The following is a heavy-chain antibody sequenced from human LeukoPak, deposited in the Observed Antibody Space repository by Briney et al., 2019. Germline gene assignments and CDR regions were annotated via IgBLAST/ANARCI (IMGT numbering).Heavy chain of an antibody. CDR2: VSPNNGNT. CDR1: GYTFATSS. CDR3: TRVRDSNNWWGAFDI. V-gene: IGHV1-18*01. D-gene: IGHD6-13*01. J-gene: IGHJ3*02. Sequence: VASVKVSCKASGYTFATSSITWVRQAPGQRPEWMGWVSPNNGNTHYAQNVQGRVTMTTDTSTSTAYMELKTLRSDDTAVYYCTRVRDSNNWWGAFDIWGQGTTVTVSS.